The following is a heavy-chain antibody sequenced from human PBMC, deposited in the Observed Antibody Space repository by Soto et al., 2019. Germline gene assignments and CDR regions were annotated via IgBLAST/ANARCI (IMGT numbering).Heavy chain of an antibody. V-gene: IGHV1-18*01. CDR2: ISAYNGNT. CDR3: AKDLVPGYTGFSDY. D-gene: IGHD5-12*01. Sequence: ASVKVSCKTSGYTFSNYGINWVRQAPGQGLEWMGWISAYNGNTNFAQKLLGRVSLTTDTSSTTAYMELRSLTSDDTAVYYCAKDLVPGYTGFSDYWGQGTLVTVSS. CDR1: GYTFSNYG. J-gene: IGHJ4*02.